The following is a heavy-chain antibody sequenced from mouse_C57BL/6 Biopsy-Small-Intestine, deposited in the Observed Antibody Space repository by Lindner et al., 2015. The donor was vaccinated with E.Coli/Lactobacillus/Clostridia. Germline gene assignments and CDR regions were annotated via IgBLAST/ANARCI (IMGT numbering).Heavy chain of an antibody. CDR3: AGKGLFIITVVPTGPMDY. V-gene: IGHV5-17*01. Sequence: VQLQESGGGLVKPGGSLKLSCAASGFTFSDYGMHWVRQAPEKGLEWVAYISSGSSTIYYADTVKGRFTISRDNAKNTLFLQMTSLRSEDTAIYYCAGKGLFIITVVPTGPMDYWGQGTSVTVSS. CDR2: ISSGSSTI. CDR1: GFTFSDYG. D-gene: IGHD1-1*01. J-gene: IGHJ4*01.